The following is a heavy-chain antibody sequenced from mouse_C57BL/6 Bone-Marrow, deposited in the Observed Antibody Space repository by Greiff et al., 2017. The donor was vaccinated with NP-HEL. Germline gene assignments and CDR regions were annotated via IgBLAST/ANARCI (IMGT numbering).Heavy chain of an antibody. V-gene: IGHV1-81*01. CDR1: GYTFTSYG. J-gene: IGHJ1*03. CDR2: IYPRSGNT. D-gene: IGHD3-3*01. CDR3: ARGGRYWYFDV. Sequence: QVHVKQSGAELARPGASVKLSCKASGYTFTSYGISWVKQRTGQGLEWIGEIYPRSGNTYYNEKFKGKATLTADKSSSTAYMELRSLTSEDSAVYFCARGGRYWYFDVWGTGTTVTVSS.